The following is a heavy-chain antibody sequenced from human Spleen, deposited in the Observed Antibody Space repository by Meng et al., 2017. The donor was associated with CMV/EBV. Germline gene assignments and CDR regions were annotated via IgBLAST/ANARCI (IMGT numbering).Heavy chain of an antibody. CDR3: ARDGMSPYYYFGMDV. J-gene: IGHJ6*02. D-gene: IGHD5-24*01. V-gene: IGHV4-34*01. Sequence: SETLSLTCAVYGGSFSGYYWSWIRQPPGKGLEWIGEINHSGSTNYNPSLKSRVTISVDTSRNQFSLNLSSVTAADTAVYYCARDGMSPYYYFGMDVWGQGTTVTVSS. CDR2: INHSGST. CDR1: GGSFSGYY.